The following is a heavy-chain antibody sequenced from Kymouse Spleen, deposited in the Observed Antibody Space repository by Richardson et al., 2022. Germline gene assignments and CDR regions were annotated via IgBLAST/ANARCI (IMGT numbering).Heavy chain of an antibody. V-gene: IGHV4-34*01. D-gene: IGHD2-2*02. CDR1: GGSFSGYY. CDR3: ARRGCSSTSCTDWFDP. CDR2: INHSGST. J-gene: IGHJ5*02. Sequence: QVQLQQWGAGLLKPSETLSLTCAVYGGSFSGYYWSWIRQPPGKGLEWIGEINHSGSTNYNPSLKSRVTISVDTSKNQFSLKLSSVTAADTAVYYCARRGCSSTSCTDWFDPWGQGTLVTVSS.